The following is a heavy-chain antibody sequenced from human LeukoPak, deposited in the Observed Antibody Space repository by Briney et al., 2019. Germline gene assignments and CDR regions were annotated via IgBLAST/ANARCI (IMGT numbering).Heavy chain of an antibody. V-gene: IGHV4-4*07. CDR2: IHPSGST. Sequence: SETLSLTCTVSGDSISSYYWSWVRQPAGKGLEWIGRIHPSGSTNYNPSLKSRVTLSVDTSKNQFSLKLSSVTAADTAVYYCARGPPPDFDYWGRGTLVTVSS. J-gene: IGHJ4*02. CDR3: ARGPPPDFDY. CDR1: GDSISSYY.